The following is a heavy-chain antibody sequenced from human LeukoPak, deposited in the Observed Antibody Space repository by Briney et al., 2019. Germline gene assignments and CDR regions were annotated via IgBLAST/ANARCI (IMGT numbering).Heavy chain of an antibody. CDR2: IIPIFGTA. V-gene: IGHV1-69*05. CDR3: AKGGLRFFPLVDP. CDR1: GGTFSSYA. D-gene: IGHD3-3*01. Sequence: GASVKVSCKASGGTFSSYAISWVRQAPGQGLEWMGGIIPIFGTANYAQKFQGRATITTDESTSTAYMELSSLRSEDTAVYYCAKGGLRFFPLVDPWGQGTLVTVSS. J-gene: IGHJ5*02.